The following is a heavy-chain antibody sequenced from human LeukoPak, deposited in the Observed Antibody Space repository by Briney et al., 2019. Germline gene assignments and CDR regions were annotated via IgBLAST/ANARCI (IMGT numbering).Heavy chain of an antibody. J-gene: IGHJ2*01. D-gene: IGHD4/OR15-4a*01. CDR2: MNPNSGNT. CDR3: ARSAFDGADWYFDL. CDR1: GGTFSSYA. V-gene: IGHV1-8*02. Sequence: GASVKVSCKASGGTFSSYAINWVRQATGQGLEWMGWMNPNSGNTGYAQKFQGRVTMTRNTSISTAYMELSSLRSEDTAVYYCARSAFDGADWYFDLWGRGTLVTVSS.